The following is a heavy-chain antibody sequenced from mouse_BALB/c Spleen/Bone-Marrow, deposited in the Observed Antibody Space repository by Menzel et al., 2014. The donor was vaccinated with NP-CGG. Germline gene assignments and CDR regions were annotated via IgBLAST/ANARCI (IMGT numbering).Heavy chain of an antibody. V-gene: IGHV5-12-2*01. CDR2: ISNGGGST. J-gene: IGHJ3*01. CDR1: GFTFSSYT. D-gene: IGHD3-3*01. CDR3: ARRAGAD. Sequence: EVMLVESGGGLVQPGGSLKLSCAASGFTFSSYTMSWVRQTPEKRLEWVAYISNGGGSTYYPDTVKGRFTISRDNAKNTLYQQMSSLKSGDTAMYYCARRAGADWGQGTLVTVSA.